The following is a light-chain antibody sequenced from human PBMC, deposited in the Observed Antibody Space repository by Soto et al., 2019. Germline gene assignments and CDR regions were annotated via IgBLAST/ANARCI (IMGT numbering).Light chain of an antibody. J-gene: IGKJ4*02. CDR1: QSVSPSS. V-gene: IGKV3-20*01. CDR2: GAS. Sequence: EILLTQSPGTLSLSPGERATLSCRASQSVSPSSLAWYQQTPGQSPRLLIYGASSRATGIPARFSGRGSGTDFTLIISRLEPEDFAVYYCQQFAGSFGGGTKVEIK. CDR3: QQFAGS.